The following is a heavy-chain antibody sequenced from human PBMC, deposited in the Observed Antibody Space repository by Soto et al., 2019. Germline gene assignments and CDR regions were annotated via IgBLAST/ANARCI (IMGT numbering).Heavy chain of an antibody. J-gene: IGHJ5*02. Sequence: PGGSLRLSCAASGFTFSSYAMHWVRQAPGKGLEWVAVVSHDGRNTHYADSVKGRFTISRDSSKNTVSLEMTSLRAEDTAVYYCAKVGPYDSGSYMFRYNWFDPWGPGTLVTVS. V-gene: IGHV3-30*18. CDR1: GFTFSSYA. CDR3: AKVGPYDSGSYMFRYNWFDP. CDR2: VSHDGRNT. D-gene: IGHD3-10*01.